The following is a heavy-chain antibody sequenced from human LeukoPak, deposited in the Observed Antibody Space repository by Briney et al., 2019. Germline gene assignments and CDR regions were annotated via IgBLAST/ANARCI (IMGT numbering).Heavy chain of an antibody. CDR1: GFTFSNAW. CDR3: TTDLGSGSYRYYGMDV. V-gene: IGHV3-15*01. D-gene: IGHD3-10*01. J-gene: IGHJ6*02. CDR2: INSKTDGGTT. Sequence: GGSLRLSCAASGFTFSNAWMSWVRQAPGKGLEWVGRINSKTDGGTTDYAAPVKGRFTISRDDSKNTLYLQMNSLKTEDTAVYYCTTDLGSGSYRYYGMDVWGQGTTVTVSS.